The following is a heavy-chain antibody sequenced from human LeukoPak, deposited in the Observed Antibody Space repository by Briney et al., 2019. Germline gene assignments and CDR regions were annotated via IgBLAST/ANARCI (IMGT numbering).Heavy chain of an antibody. D-gene: IGHD6-13*01. Sequence: ASVKVSCKASGYTFTGYFMHWVRQAPGQGLEWMGWINPNSGGTNYAQNFRGRVTMTRDTSISTAYMELGRLRSDDTAFYYCARVLGYSSSWMDFWGQGTLVTVSS. V-gene: IGHV1-2*02. J-gene: IGHJ4*02. CDR1: GYTFTGYF. CDR2: INPNSGGT. CDR3: ARVLGYSSSWMDF.